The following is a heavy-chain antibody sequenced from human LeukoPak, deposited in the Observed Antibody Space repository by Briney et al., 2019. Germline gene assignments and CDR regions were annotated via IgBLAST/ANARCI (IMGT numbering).Heavy chain of an antibody. Sequence: ASVRVSCKASGGTFSSYAISWVRQAPGQGLEWMGGIIPIFGTANYAQKFQGRVTITADESTSTAYMELSSLRSEDTAVYYCASGVYYYYMDVWGKGTTVTVSS. CDR3: ASGVYYYYMDV. J-gene: IGHJ6*03. CDR2: IIPIFGTA. CDR1: GGTFSSYA. V-gene: IGHV1-69*01. D-gene: IGHD2-8*01.